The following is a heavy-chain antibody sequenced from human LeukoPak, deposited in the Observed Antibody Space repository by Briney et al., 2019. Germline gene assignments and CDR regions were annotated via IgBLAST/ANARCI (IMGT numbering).Heavy chain of an antibody. Sequence: DSVKGRFTISRDNAKNSLYLQMNSLRAEDTAVYYCARVQGGYSYGLDYWGQGTLVTASS. J-gene: IGHJ4*02. V-gene: IGHV3-11*01. CDR3: ARVQGGYSYGLDY. D-gene: IGHD5-18*01.